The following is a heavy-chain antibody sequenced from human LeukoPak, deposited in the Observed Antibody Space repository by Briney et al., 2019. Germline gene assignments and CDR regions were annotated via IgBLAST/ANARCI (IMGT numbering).Heavy chain of an antibody. D-gene: IGHD7-27*01. V-gene: IGHV3-23*01. J-gene: IGHJ4*02. Sequence: PGGSLRLSCAASGFTFSSYAMSWVCQAPGKGLEWVSAISGSGGSTYYADSVKGRFTISRDNSKNTLYLQMNSLRAEDTAVYYCAKDRDNWGSIFDYWGQGTLVTVSS. CDR1: GFTFSSYA. CDR2: ISGSGGST. CDR3: AKDRDNWGSIFDY.